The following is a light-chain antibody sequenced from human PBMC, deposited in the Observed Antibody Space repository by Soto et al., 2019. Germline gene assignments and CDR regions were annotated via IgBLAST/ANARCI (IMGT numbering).Light chain of an antibody. Sequence: ETVMTQSPATLSVSPGERATLSCRASQSISSDLAWYQQKPGQAPRLLIYGASTTATGIPGRFSGSGSGREFTLTISSLQSEDCAVYYFQQYNNWPRTFGQGTKLEIK. CDR3: QQYNNWPRT. V-gene: IGKV3-15*01. J-gene: IGKJ2*01. CDR2: GAS. CDR1: QSISSD.